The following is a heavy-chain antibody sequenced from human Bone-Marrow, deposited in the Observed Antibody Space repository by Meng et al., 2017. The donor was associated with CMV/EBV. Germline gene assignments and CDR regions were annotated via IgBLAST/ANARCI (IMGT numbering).Heavy chain of an antibody. D-gene: IGHD4-17*01. V-gene: IGHV3-53*01. Sequence: GESLKISCAAPGFTVSVNYMSWVRQAPGKGLEWVSVIYSAGSTYNADSVKGRFTISRDNPKNTLYLQMNRLRAEDTAVYYCAKVAITTVTKKLPYYFDYWGQGTLVTVSS. CDR2: IYSAGST. CDR3: AKVAITTVTKKLPYYFDY. J-gene: IGHJ4*02. CDR1: GFTVSVNY.